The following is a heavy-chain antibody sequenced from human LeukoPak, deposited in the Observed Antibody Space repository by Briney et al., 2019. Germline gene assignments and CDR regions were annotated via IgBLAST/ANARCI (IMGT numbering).Heavy chain of an antibody. D-gene: IGHD1-26*01. CDR1: GFTFSSYS. CDR3: ARESGGSYFDY. Sequence: GGSLRLSCAASGFTFSSYSMNWVRQAPGKGLEWVSSISSTSSTIYYADSVKGRFTISRDNAKNSLYLQMNSLRAEDTAVYYCARESGGSYFDYWGQGTLVTVSS. J-gene: IGHJ4*02. V-gene: IGHV3-48*04. CDR2: ISSTSSTI.